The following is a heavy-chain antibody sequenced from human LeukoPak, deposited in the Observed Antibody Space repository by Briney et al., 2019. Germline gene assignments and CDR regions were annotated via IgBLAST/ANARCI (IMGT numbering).Heavy chain of an antibody. CDR3: ARTDLRVRGPLSYYYYGMDV. CDR2: IYYTGST. D-gene: IGHD3-10*01. V-gene: IGHV4-59*01. J-gene: IGHJ6*02. Sequence: SETLSLTCTVSGGSIINYYWSWIRQPPGKGLEWIGYIYYTGSTSYNASLKSRVTISVDTSENQFSLKLSSVTAADTAVYYCARTDLRVRGPLSYYYYGMDVWGQGTTVTVSS. CDR1: GGSIINYY.